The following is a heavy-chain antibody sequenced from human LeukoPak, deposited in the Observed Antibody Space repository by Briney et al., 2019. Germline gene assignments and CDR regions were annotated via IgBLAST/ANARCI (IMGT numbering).Heavy chain of an antibody. V-gene: IGHV3-64D*06. CDR2: ISSNGGST. J-gene: IGHJ4*02. D-gene: IGHD2-2*01. CDR1: GFTLSRYG. CDR3: VKGYCSSISCSLIDY. Sequence: GGSLRLCCSASGFTLSRYGMHWVRQAPGKGLEYVSGISSNGGSTNYADSVKGRFTISRDNSKNTLHLQMSSLRAEDTAVYYCVKGYCSSISCSLIDYGGQGTLVTVSS.